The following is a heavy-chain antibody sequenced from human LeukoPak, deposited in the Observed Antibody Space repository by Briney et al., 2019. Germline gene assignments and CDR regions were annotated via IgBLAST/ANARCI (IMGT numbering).Heavy chain of an antibody. Sequence: GGSLRLSCEGSGFSFSSYGMHWVRQAPGKGLEWVAFIRYDGSNKYYADSVKGRFTISRDNSKNTLYLQMNSLRAEDTAVYYCAKDSGMYYYDSSGFGYWGQGTLVTVSS. J-gene: IGHJ4*02. CDR3: AKDSGMYYYDSSGFGY. V-gene: IGHV3-30*02. CDR2: IRYDGSNK. CDR1: GFSFSSYG. D-gene: IGHD3-22*01.